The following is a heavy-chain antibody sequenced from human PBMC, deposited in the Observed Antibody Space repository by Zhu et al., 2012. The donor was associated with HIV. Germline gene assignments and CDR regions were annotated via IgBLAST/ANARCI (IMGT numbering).Heavy chain of an antibody. D-gene: IGHD6-19*01. CDR1: GGSISSYY. CDR3: ARELGAVTGRVYYYGMDV. J-gene: IGHJ6*02. CDR2: IYSSGST. Sequence: QVQLQGSGPGLVKPSETLSLTCSVSGGSISSYYWSWIRQPAGKGLEWIGRIYSSGSTNYNPFLKSRVTMSVDTSKNQFSLKLSSVTAADTAVYYCARELGAVTGRVYYYGMDVWGQGTTVTVSS. V-gene: IGHV4-4*07.